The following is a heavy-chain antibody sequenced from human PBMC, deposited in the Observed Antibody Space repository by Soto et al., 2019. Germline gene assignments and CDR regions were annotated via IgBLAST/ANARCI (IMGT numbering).Heavy chain of an antibody. D-gene: IGHD6-6*01. J-gene: IGHJ4*02. CDR1: GGSCXGYY. V-gene: IGHV4-34*01. CDR3: ARGPPGPYSSSSD. Sequence: SETLSLTCAVYGGSCXGYYWSWIRQPPGKGLEWIGEINHSGSTNYNPSLKSRVTISVDTSKNQFSQKLSSVTAADTAVYYCARGPPGPYSSSSDWGQGTLVTVSS. CDR2: INHSGST.